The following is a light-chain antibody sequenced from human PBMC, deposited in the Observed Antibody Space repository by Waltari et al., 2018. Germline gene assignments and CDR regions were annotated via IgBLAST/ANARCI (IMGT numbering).Light chain of an antibody. J-gene: IGKJ1*01. CDR2: DAS. CDR1: QSVGRF. CDR3: QHYVRLPAT. V-gene: IGKV3-20*01. Sequence: EIVLTQSPGTLSLSAGERATLSCRASQSVGRFLAWYQQKPGQAPRLLIYDASSRATGIPDRFSGSGSGTDFSLTISRLEPEDFAVYYCQHYVRLPATFGQGTKVETK.